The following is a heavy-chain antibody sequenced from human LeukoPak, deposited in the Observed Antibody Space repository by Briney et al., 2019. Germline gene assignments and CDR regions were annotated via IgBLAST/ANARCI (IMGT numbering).Heavy chain of an antibody. V-gene: IGHV3-30*02. J-gene: IGHJ3*02. CDR3: AKETGITKGAIDI. CDR1: GFTFSSYG. Sequence: GGSLRLSCAASGFTFSSYGMHWVRQAPGKGLEWVAFIRYDGSNKYYADSVKGRFTISRDNSKNTLSLQMNSLRAEDTAVYYCAKETGITKGAIDIWGQGTMVTVSS. D-gene: IGHD1-7*01. CDR2: IRYDGSNK.